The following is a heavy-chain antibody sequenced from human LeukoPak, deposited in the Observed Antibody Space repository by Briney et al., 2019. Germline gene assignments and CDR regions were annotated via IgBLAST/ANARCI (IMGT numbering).Heavy chain of an antibody. Sequence: KPSETLSLTCTVSGGSISSYYWSWIRQPPGKGLEWIGYIYYSGSTNYNPSLKSRVAISVDTSKNQFSLKLSSVTAADTAVYYCASQKAVAGFDPWGQGTLVTVSS. CDR1: GGSISSYY. D-gene: IGHD6-19*01. J-gene: IGHJ5*02. CDR2: IYYSGST. CDR3: ASQKAVAGFDP. V-gene: IGHV4-59*08.